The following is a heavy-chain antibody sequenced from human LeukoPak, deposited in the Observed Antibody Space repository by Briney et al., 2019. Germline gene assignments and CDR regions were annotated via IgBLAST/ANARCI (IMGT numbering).Heavy chain of an antibody. CDR1: GGTFSSYA. Sequence: SVKVSCKASGGTFSSYAISWVRQAPGQGLEWMGRIIPIFGTANYAQKFRGRVTITTDESTSTAYMELSSLRSEDTAVYYCARGRGYGDYVPFDYWGQGTLVTVSS. D-gene: IGHD4-17*01. V-gene: IGHV1-69*05. J-gene: IGHJ4*02. CDR2: IIPIFGTA. CDR3: ARGRGYGDYVPFDY.